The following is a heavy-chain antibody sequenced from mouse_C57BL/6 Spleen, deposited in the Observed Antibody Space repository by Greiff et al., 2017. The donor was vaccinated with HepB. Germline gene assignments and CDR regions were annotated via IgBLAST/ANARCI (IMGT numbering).Heavy chain of an antibody. Sequence: QVQLQQPGAELVKPGASVKLSCKASGYTFTSYWMQWVKQRPGQGLEWIGEIDPSDSYTNYNQKFKGKATLTVDTSSSTAYMQLSSLTYEDSAVYYGARSMCFDYWGQGTTLTVSS. J-gene: IGHJ2*01. CDR3: ARSMCFDY. CDR2: IDPSDSYT. V-gene: IGHV1-50*01. CDR1: GYTFTSYW.